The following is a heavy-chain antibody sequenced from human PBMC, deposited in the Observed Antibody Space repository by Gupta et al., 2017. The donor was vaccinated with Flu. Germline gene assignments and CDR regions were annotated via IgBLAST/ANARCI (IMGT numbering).Heavy chain of an antibody. CDR2: IYYSGST. D-gene: IGHD3-3*01. J-gene: IGHJ5*02. CDR1: GGSISSYY. Sequence: QVQLQESGPGLVKPSETLSLTCTVSGGSISSYYWSWIRQPPGKGLEWIGYIYYSGSTNYNPSLKSRVTISVDTSKNQFSLKLSSVTAADTAVYYCARSSKDDFWSGSLLFDPWGQGTLVTVSS. CDR3: ARSSKDDFWSGSLLFDP. V-gene: IGHV4-59*01.